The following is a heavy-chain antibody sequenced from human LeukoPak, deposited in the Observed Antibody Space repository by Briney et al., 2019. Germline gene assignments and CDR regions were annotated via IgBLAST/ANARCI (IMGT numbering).Heavy chain of an antibody. V-gene: IGHV1-46*01. J-gene: IGHJ4*02. CDR3: ARTLDSSGYSYYFDY. CDR2: INPSGGST. D-gene: IGHD3-22*01. Sequence: ASVKVSCKASGYTFTSYDINWVRQAPGQGLEWMGIINPSGGSTSYAQKFQGRVTMTRDTSTSTVYMELSSLRSEDTAVYYCARTLDSSGYSYYFDYWGQGTLVTVSS. CDR1: GYTFTSYD.